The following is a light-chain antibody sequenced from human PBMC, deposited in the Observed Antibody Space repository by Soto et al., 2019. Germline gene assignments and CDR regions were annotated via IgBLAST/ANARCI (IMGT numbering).Light chain of an antibody. CDR1: QAISSN. Sequence: EIVMTQSPATLSVSRGERATLSCRANQAISSNLAWYQQKPGQAPRLLIYGASTRATGIPDRFRGSRSGTEFTLTVSSLQPEDFATYYCLQDHDDSWTFGQGTKVDIK. V-gene: IGKV3-15*01. CDR3: LQDHDDSWT. J-gene: IGKJ1*01. CDR2: GAS.